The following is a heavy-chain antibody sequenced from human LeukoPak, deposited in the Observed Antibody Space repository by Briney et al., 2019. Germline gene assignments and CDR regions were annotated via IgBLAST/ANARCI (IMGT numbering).Heavy chain of an antibody. V-gene: IGHV4-61*02. Sequence: SETLSLTCTVSGGSISSGSYYWSWIRQPAGKGLEWIGRIYTSGSTNYNPSLKSRVTISVDTSKHQFSLKLSSVTAADKAVYYCARDLYLRFLEWSDAFDIWGQGTMVTVSS. CDR2: IYTSGST. D-gene: IGHD3-3*01. CDR3: ARDLYLRFLEWSDAFDI. J-gene: IGHJ3*02. CDR1: GGSISSGSYY.